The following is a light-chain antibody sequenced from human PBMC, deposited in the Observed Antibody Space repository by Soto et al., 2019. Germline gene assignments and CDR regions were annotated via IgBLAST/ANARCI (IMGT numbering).Light chain of an antibody. V-gene: IGKV1-39*01. CDR2: AAS. J-gene: IGKJ5*01. CDR3: QQSYSTPSIT. CDR1: ESISRH. Sequence: DIQMTQSPSSLSAFVGDRVTITCWASESISRHLNWYQQKPGKAPKLLIYAASSLQNGVPSRFSGGGSGTDFTLPISNLQPADFVTYYCQQSYSTPSITFGQGTRLEIK.